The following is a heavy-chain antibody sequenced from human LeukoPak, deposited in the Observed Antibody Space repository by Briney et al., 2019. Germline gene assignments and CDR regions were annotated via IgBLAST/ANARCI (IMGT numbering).Heavy chain of an antibody. D-gene: IGHD3-22*01. J-gene: IGHJ3*02. CDR3: AGEVYYYDSSGYYFGAFDI. V-gene: IGHV4-59*01. Sequence: PSETLSLTCTVSGGSISSYYWSWIRQPPGKGLEWFGYIYYSGSTNYNPSLKSRVTISVDTSKNQFSLKLSSVTAADTAVYYCAGEVYYYDSSGYYFGAFDIWGQGTMVTVSS. CDR2: IYYSGST. CDR1: GGSISSYY.